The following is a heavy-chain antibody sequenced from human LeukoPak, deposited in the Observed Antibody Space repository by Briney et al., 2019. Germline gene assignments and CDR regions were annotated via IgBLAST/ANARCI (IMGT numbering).Heavy chain of an antibody. V-gene: IGHV3-30*18. CDR1: GFTFSSYG. CDR2: ISYDGSNK. J-gene: IGHJ4*02. D-gene: IGHD3-16*02. Sequence: GRSLRLSCAASGFTFSSYGMHWVRQAPGKGLEWVAVISYDGSNKYYADSVKGRFTISRDNSKNTLYLQMNSLRAEDTAVYYCAKPLLGELSLLPYWGQGTLVTVSS. CDR3: AKPLLGELSLLPY.